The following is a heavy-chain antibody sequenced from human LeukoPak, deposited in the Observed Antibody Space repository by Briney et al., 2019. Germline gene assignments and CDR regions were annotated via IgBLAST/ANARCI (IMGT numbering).Heavy chain of an antibody. V-gene: IGHV4-59*01. D-gene: IGHD3-22*01. CDR2: IYDSGST. J-gene: IGHJ3*02. CDR3: ASLTTAEAFDI. Sequence: SETLSLTCTVSGGSISSYYWSWIRQPPGKGLEWIGYIYDSGSTNYNPSLKSRVTISVDTSKNQFSLKLSSVTAADTAVYYCASLTTAEAFDIWGQGTMVTVSS. CDR1: GGSISSYY.